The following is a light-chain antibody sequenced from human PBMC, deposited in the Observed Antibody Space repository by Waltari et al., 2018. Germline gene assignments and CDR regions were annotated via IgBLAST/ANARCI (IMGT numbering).Light chain of an antibody. CDR2: EDN. CDR1: ALPKKY. Sequence: SYELTQPPSVSVSPGQTARITCSGDALPKKYAYWYQQKSGQAPVLVIYEDNKRPSGIPERFSGSTSGKMATLTISGAQVEDEADYYYYSTDSSGNHRVFGGGTKLTVL. J-gene: IGLJ2*01. CDR3: YSTDSSGNHRV. V-gene: IGLV3-10*01.